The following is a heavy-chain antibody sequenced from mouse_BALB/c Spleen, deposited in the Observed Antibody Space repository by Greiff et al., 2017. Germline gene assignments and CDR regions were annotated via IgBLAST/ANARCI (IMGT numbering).Heavy chain of an antibody. Sequence: VQLKQSGAELVRPGASVTLSCKASGYTFTDYEMHWVKQTPVHGLEWIGAIDPETGGTAYNQKFKGKATLTADKSSSTAYMELRSLTSEDSAVYYCTREGVGLDYWGQGTTLTVSS. D-gene: IGHD1-1*01. CDR3: TREGVGLDY. J-gene: IGHJ2*01. CDR1: GYTFTDYE. V-gene: IGHV1-15*01. CDR2: IDPETGGT.